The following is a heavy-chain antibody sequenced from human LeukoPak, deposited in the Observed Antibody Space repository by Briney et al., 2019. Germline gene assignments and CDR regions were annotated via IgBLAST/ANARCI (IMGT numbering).Heavy chain of an antibody. D-gene: IGHD2-2*01. CDR1: GYSFTSYW. J-gene: IGHJ4*02. V-gene: IGHV5-51*01. CDR2: IYPGDSDT. Sequence: GESLKISCKGSGYSFTSYWIGWVRQMPGKGLEWMGIIYPGDSDTGYSPSFQGQVTISADKSISTAYLQWSSLKASDTAMYYCARQTQYCSSTSCQNYFDYWGQGTLVTVSS. CDR3: ARQTQYCSSTSCQNYFDY.